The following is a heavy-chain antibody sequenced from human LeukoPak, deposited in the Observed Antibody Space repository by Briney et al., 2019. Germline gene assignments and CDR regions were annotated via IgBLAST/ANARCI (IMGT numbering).Heavy chain of an antibody. CDR2: IVVGSGNT. J-gene: IGHJ3*02. CDR3: ARGSYSSSWYFAFDI. D-gene: IGHD6-13*01. Sequence: SVKVSCKASGFTFTSSAMQWVRQARGQRLEWIGWIVVGSGNTNYAQKFQERVTITRDMSTSTAYMELSSLRSEDTAVYYCARGSYSSSWYFAFDIWGQGTMVTVSS. V-gene: IGHV1-58*02. CDR1: GFTFTSSA.